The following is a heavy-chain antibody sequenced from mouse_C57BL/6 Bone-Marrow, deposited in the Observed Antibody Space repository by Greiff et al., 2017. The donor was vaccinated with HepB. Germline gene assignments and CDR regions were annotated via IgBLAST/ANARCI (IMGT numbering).Heavy chain of an antibody. Sequence: DVHLVESGGGLVQPGGSMKLSCVASGFTFSNYWMNWVRQSPEKGLEWVAQIRLKSDNYATHYAETVKGRFTISRDDSKSSVYLQMNNLRAEDTGIYYCTVRALPFDYWGQGTTLTVSS. J-gene: IGHJ2*01. CDR2: IRLKSDNYAT. D-gene: IGHD1-3*01. CDR3: TVRALPFDY. CDR1: GFTFSNYW. V-gene: IGHV6-3*01.